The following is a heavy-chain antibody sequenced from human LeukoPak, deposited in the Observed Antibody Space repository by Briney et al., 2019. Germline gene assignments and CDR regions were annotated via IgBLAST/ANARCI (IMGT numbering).Heavy chain of an antibody. D-gene: IGHD3-3*01. J-gene: IGHJ5*02. Sequence: SETLSLTCAVYGGSFSGYYWSWIRQPPGKGLEWIGEINHSGSTNYNPSLKSRVTISVDTSKNQFSLKLSSVTAEDTAVYYCARGYLNRREYPVLRFLEWLPVNWFDPWGQGTLVTVSS. CDR3: ARGYLNRREYPVLRFLEWLPVNWFDP. CDR2: INHSGST. V-gene: IGHV4-34*01. CDR1: GGSFSGYY.